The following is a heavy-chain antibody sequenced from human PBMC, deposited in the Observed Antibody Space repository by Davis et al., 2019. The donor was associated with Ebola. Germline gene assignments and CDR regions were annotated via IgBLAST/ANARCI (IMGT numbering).Heavy chain of an antibody. Sequence: SVTVSRLPSVYILTRYALHWVRQALAQRLEWMGCINAGNGNTQYSQKFQGRVTITRDTSWSTADTELSSLRSEDTAVYYWATTGFQNWGKGTLVTVSS. D-gene: IGHD4-17*01. CDR3: ATTGFQN. CDR1: VYILTRYA. CDR2: INAGNGNT. J-gene: IGHJ1*01. V-gene: IGHV1-3*01.